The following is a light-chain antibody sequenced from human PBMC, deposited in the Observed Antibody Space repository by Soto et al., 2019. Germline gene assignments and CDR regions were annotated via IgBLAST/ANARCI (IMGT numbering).Light chain of an antibody. J-gene: IGLJ3*02. CDR1: DSNIGNNA. V-gene: IGLV1-44*01. CDR3: AAWDDSVNGPA. Sequence: QSVLTQPPSASVTPGQRVTISCSGSDSNIGNNAVNWYQQFPGTAPKVLIYTNNLRPSGVPDRFSGSKSGTSASLTISGLRSEDEADYHCAAWDDSVNGPAFGGGTKLTVL. CDR2: TNN.